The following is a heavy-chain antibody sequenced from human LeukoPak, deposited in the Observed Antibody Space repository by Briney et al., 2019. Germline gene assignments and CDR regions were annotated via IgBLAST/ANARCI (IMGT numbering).Heavy chain of an antibody. Sequence: PSETLSLTCTVSGGSISSSSYYWGWIRQPPGKGLEWIGSIYYSGSTNYNPSLKSRVTISVDTSKNQFSLKLNSVTAADTAVYYCAIQPDSMVRGVNAFDIWGQGTMVTVSS. CDR3: AIQPDSMVRGVNAFDI. D-gene: IGHD3-10*01. CDR1: GGSISSSSYY. CDR2: IYYSGST. J-gene: IGHJ3*02. V-gene: IGHV4-39*07.